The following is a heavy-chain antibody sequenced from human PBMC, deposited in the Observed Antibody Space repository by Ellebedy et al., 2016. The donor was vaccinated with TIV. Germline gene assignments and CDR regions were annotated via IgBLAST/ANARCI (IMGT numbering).Heavy chain of an antibody. D-gene: IGHD3-22*01. CDR1: GDIFSNYA. Sequence: SVKVSCXASGDIFSNYAISWVRQAPGQGLEWMGGITPIFDTANYAQKFQGRVTITADKSTSTAYMELSSLRSEDTAMYYCARDWGVDSSGYYFFYWGQGTLVTVSS. CDR3: ARDWGVDSSGYYFFY. J-gene: IGHJ4*02. V-gene: IGHV1-69*06. CDR2: ITPIFDTA.